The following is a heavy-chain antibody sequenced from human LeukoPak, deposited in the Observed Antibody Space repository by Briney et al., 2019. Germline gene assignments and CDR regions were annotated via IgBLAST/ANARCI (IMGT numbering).Heavy chain of an antibody. V-gene: IGHV4-34*01. CDR1: GGSFSGYY. D-gene: IGHD3-10*01. J-gene: IGHJ4*02. Sequence: SETLSLTCAVYGGSFSGYYWSWIRQPPGNGLEWIGEINHSGSTNYNPSLKSRVTISVDTSKNQFSLKLSSVTAADTAVYYCARGWFGQLTYWGQGTLVTVSS. CDR2: INHSGST. CDR3: ARGWFGQLTY.